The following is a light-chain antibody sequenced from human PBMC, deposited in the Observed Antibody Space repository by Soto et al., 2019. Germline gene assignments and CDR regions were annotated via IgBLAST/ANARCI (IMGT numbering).Light chain of an antibody. CDR2: GAS. CDR1: QIFSSN. V-gene: IGKV3-15*01. Sequence: DIVMTPSPATLSVSPGARATLSCRASQIFSSNLAWYQQTPGQAPRLLIHGASTRATGIPARFSGRRSGTEFILTISSLQSEDFAVYDCQQYNNWPPTFGQGTKVEI. J-gene: IGKJ1*01. CDR3: QQYNNWPPT.